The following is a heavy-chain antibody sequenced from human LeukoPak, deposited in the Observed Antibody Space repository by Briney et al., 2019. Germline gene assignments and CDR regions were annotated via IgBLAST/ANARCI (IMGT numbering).Heavy chain of an antibody. J-gene: IGHJ4*02. V-gene: IGHV3-23*01. CDR3: AKGLGNYYDSSGYYDYFDY. D-gene: IGHD3-22*01. Sequence: GGSLRLSCAASGFTFSSYAMSWVRQAPGKGLEWVSAISGSGGSTYYADSVKGRFTISRDNSKNTLYLQMNSLRAEDTAVYYCAKGLGNYYDSSGYYDYFDYWGQGTLGTVSS. CDR2: ISGSGGST. CDR1: GFTFSSYA.